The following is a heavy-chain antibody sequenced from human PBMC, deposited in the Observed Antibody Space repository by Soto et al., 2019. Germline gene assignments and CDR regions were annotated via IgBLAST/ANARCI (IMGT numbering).Heavy chain of an antibody. CDR1: GFSLSTSGVG. CDR3: AHLAEEYDCKDV. CDR2: IYWDDDK. D-gene: IGHD6-13*01. J-gene: IGHJ6*01. Sequence: QITLKESGPPLVQPTQPLTLTCTFSGFSLSTSGVGVGWIRQPPGKALEWLALIYWDDDKRYSPSLHSRLTITKHTSKNPVLLTMTNMDPMDTPTYSCAHLAEEYDCKDVWDQGTTDTVSS. V-gene: IGHV2-5*02.